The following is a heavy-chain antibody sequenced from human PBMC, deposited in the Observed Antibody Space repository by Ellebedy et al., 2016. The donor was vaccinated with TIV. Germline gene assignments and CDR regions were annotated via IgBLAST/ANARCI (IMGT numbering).Heavy chain of an antibody. CDR2: FYRGGST. V-gene: IGHV3-53*01. CDR3: ARDRYYPYPMDV. CDR1: GFTVSDNY. Sequence: PGGSLRLSCAASGFTVSDNYVSWVRQAPGKGLEWISVFYRGGSTYYADSVKGRFTISRDSSKNTVYLQMNSLRAEDTAMYYCARDRYYPYPMDVWGQGTTVTVSS. J-gene: IGHJ6*02. D-gene: IGHD3-16*01.